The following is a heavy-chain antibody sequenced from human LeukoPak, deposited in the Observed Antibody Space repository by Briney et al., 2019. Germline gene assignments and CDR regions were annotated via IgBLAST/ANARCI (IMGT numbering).Heavy chain of an antibody. CDR1: GGTFSSYA. CDR3: AREDGYNWGDAFDI. Sequence: ASVKVSCKASGGTFSSYAISWVRRAPGQGLEWMGGIIPIFGTANYAQKFQGRVTITADKSTSTAYMELSSLRSEDTAVYYCAREDGYNWGDAFDIWGQGTMVTVSS. J-gene: IGHJ3*02. CDR2: IIPIFGTA. V-gene: IGHV1-69*06. D-gene: IGHD5-24*01.